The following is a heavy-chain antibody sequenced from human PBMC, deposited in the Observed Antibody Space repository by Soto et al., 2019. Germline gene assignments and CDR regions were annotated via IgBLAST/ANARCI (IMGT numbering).Heavy chain of an antibody. CDR3: AKNPRRSSSGSYYMPSFRYGMDV. CDR2: ISGSGGST. V-gene: IGHV3-23*01. J-gene: IGHJ6*02. Sequence: EVQLLESGGGLVQPGGSLRLSCAASGFTFSSYAMSWVRQAPGKGLEWVSAISGSGGSTYYADSVKGRFTISRDNSKNTLYLQMNSLRAEDTAVYYCAKNPRRSSSGSYYMPSFRYGMDVWGQGTTVTVSS. CDR1: GFTFSSYA. D-gene: IGHD3-10*01.